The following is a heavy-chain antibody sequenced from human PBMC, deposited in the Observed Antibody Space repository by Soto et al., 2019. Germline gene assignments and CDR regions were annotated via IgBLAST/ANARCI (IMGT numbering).Heavy chain of an antibody. CDR1: GGTFSSYA. Sequence: SVKVSCKASGGTFSSYAISWVRQAPGQGLEWMGGIIPIFGTANYAQKFQGRVTITADESTSTAYMELSSLRSEDTAVYYCARDRGQVTTPAGDYYYGMDVWGQGTTVTVSS. CDR2: IIPIFGTA. J-gene: IGHJ6*02. CDR3: ARDRGQVTTPAGDYYYGMDV. D-gene: IGHD4-4*01. V-gene: IGHV1-69*13.